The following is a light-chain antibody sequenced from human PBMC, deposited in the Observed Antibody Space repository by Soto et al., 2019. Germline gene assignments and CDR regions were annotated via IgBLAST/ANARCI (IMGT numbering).Light chain of an antibody. J-gene: IGLJ2*01. Sequence: QSALTQPASVSGSPGQSITISCTGTSSDVGGYNYVSWYQQHPGKAPKLMIYDVSNRPSGIPDRFSGSKSGTSASLAISGLQSEDEADYYCASWDDSLNIWIFGGGTKLTVL. CDR2: DVS. CDR1: SSDVGGYNY. CDR3: ASWDDSLNIWI. V-gene: IGLV2-14*01.